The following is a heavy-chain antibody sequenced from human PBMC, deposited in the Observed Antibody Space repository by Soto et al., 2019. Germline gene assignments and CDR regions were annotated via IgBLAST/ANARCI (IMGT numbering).Heavy chain of an antibody. V-gene: IGHV1-8*01. Sequence: QVKVVQSRAEVKKPGASVKVSGKTSGYTFTDYDINWVRQAPGQGLEWMGWVSPDNGNAGYAQHFQGRVTLTSDTSISTAYMELSSLTSEDTAVYYCEVTTGYWGQGTMVTVSS. D-gene: IGHD2-21*02. CDR2: VSPDNGNA. CDR1: GYTFTDYD. CDR3: EVTTGY. J-gene: IGHJ4*02.